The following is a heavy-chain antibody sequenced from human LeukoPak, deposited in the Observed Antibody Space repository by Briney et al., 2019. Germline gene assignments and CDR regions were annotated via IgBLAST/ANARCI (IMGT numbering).Heavy chain of an antibody. J-gene: IGHJ4*02. V-gene: IGHV4-59*01. CDR3: ARDLRSSWSLDY. CDR1: GGSMSSYY. Sequence: SETLSLTCTVSGGSMSSYYWSWIRQPPGKGLEWIGYIYYSGSTNYNPSLKSRVTISVDTSRNQFSLKLSPVTAADTAVYYCARDLRSSWSLDYWGQGTLVTVSS. D-gene: IGHD6-6*01. CDR2: IYYSGST.